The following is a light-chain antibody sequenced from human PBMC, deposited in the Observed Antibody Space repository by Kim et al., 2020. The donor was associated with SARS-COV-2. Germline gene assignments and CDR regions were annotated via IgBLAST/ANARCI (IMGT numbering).Light chain of an antibody. CDR2: DVS. J-gene: IGLJ2*01. V-gene: IGLV2-14*01. CDR1: SSDVGGYNY. CDR3: SSYTSSSTVV. Sequence: QSALTQPASVSGSPGQSITISCTGTSSDVGGYNYVSWYQQHPGKAPKLMIYDVSKRPSGVSNRFSGSKSGNTASLTISGLQAVDEADYYCSSYTSSSTVVFGGGTQLTVL.